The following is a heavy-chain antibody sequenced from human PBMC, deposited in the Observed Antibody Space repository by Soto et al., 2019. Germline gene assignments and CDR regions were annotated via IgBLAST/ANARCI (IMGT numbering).Heavy chain of an antibody. CDR3: ARGSFGRAMVLPYYLDY. Sequence: SVTLSLTCTVFGGSISSSSYYRGWIRQPPGKGLEWIGSIYYSGNTYYNPSLKSRVTISVDTAKNQFSLKLSSVTAADTAVYYCARGSFGRAMVLPYYLDYWGQGTLVTVSS. D-gene: IGHD3-10*01. V-gene: IGHV4-39*01. CDR1: GGSISSSSYY. J-gene: IGHJ4*02. CDR2: IYYSGNT.